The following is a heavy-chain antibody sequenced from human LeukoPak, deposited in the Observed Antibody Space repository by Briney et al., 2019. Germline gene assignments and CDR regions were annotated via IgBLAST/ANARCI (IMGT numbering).Heavy chain of an antibody. D-gene: IGHD3-10*01. V-gene: IGHV4-59*08. Sequence: SQTLSRTCTVAGGSRSSNCWRCNRQPPGKGLEWTGYIYNSGSTNYNPSLMSRVTISVDTSKNQSSLKLSSVTAADTAVYYCARLNGDPTDHNWLDPWVQGTLVTVSS. J-gene: IGHJ5*02. CDR3: ARLNGDPTDHNWLDP. CDR2: IYNSGST. CDR1: GGSRSSNC.